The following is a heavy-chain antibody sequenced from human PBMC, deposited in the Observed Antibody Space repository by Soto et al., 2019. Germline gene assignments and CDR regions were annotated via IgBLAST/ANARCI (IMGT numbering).Heavy chain of an antibody. CDR2: MNPNSGNT. V-gene: IGHV1-8*01. CDR1: GYTFTSYD. D-gene: IGHD3-22*01. Sequence: QVQLVQSGAEVKKPGASVKVSCKASGYTFTSYDINWVRQATGQGLEWMGWMNPNSGNTGYAQKFQGRVIMTRNTSISTAYMELSSLRSEDTAVYYCARLDYDSSGYYSDYWGQGTLVTVSS. CDR3: ARLDYDSSGYYSDY. J-gene: IGHJ4*02.